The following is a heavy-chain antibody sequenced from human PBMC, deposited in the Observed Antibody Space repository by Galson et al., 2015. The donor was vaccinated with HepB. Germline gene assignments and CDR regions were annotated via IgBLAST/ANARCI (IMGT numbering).Heavy chain of an antibody. CDR1: GFTFSSYS. J-gene: IGHJ6*02. Sequence: SLRLSCAASGFTFSSYSMNWVRQAPGKGLEWVSYISSSSSTIYYADSVEGRFTISRDNAKNSLYLQMNSLRAEDTVVYYCAGYGSGSSWVYYYYYGMDVWGQGTTVTVSS. CDR3: AGYGSGSSWVYYYYYGMDV. CDR2: ISSSSSTI. D-gene: IGHD3-10*01. V-gene: IGHV3-48*04.